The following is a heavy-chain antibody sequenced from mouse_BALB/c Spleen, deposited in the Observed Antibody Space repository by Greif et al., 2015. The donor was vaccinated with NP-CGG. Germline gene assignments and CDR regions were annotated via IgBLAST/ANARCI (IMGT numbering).Heavy chain of an antibody. Sequence: EVNVVDSGGGLVQPGGSLRLSCATSGFTFSDFYMEWVRQPPGKRLEWIAASRNKANDYTTEYSASVKGRFIVSRDTSQSILYLQMNALRAEDTAIYYCARDDGYYWYFDVWGAGTTVTVSS. J-gene: IGHJ1*01. CDR1: GFTFSDFY. CDR2: SRNKANDYTT. V-gene: IGHV7-1*02. CDR3: ARDDGYYWYFDV. D-gene: IGHD2-2*01.